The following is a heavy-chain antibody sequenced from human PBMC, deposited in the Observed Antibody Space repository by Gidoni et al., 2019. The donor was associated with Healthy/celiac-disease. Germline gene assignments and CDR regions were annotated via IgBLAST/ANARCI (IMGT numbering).Heavy chain of an antibody. CDR3: AKGILGGVIPIDY. CDR1: GFTLSSYA. J-gene: IGHJ4*02. Sequence: EVQLLESGGGLVQPGGSLRLSCAASGFTLSSYAMSWVRPAPVKGMEWVSAISGSGGSTDYADSVKGRFTISRDNSKNTLYLQMNSLRAEDTAVYYCAKGILGGVIPIDYWGQGTLVTVSS. V-gene: IGHV3-23*01. D-gene: IGHD3-16*02. CDR2: ISGSGGST.